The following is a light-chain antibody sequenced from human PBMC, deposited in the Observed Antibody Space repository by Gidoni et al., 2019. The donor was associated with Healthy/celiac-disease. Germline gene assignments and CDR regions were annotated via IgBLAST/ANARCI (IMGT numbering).Light chain of an antibody. Sequence: EIVLTQSPATLSLSPGERATLSCRASQSVSSYLAVYQQKPGQAPRLLIYDASNRATGIPARFSGSGYGTDFTLTSSSLEPEDFAVYYCQQRSNWPPGLTFXGXTKVEIK. V-gene: IGKV3-11*01. CDR2: DAS. CDR3: QQRSNWPPGLT. CDR1: QSVSSY. J-gene: IGKJ4*01.